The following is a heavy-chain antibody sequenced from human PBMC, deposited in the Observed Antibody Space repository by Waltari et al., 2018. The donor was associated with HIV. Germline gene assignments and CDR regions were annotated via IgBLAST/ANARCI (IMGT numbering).Heavy chain of an antibody. D-gene: IGHD4-4*01. Sequence: QVQLVQSGTEVKKPGASVKVSCKASGYTFTDSYIHWVRQAPGQGLEWMGRITPNSGATIFARKFQGRVTLTRDTSISTAYMEVRSLKSDDTAVYYCAHSRWIQVEYYFDYWGQGTLVTVSS. J-gene: IGHJ4*02. CDR2: ITPNSGAT. CDR3: AHSRWIQVEYYFDY. V-gene: IGHV1-2*06. CDR1: GYTFTDSY.